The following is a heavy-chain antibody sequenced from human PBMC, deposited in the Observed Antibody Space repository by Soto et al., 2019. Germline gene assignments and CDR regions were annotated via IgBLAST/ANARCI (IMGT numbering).Heavy chain of an antibody. CDR2: INTHNGNT. CDR3: TREGSAPYYYYGTDA. D-gene: IGHD3-10*01. V-gene: IGHV1-18*01. J-gene: IGHJ6*02. Sequence: GASVKVSCKASGYTFTTYGISWVRQAPGQGLEWLGWINTHNGNTNYAQNLQGRVIMTADTSTSTAYMELRSLRSDDTAIYYCTREGSAPYYYYGTDAWGQGTTVTVSS. CDR1: GYTFTTYG.